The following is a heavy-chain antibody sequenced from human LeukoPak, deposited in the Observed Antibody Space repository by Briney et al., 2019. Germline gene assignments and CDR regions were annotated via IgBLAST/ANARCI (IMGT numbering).Heavy chain of an antibody. CDR3: ARVGVYDYVWGSYPYYYYGMDV. J-gene: IGHJ6*02. CDR1: GGSISSYY. Sequence: SETLSLTCTVSGGSISSYYWSWIRQPPGKGLEWIGEINHSGSTNYNPSLKSRVTISVDTSKNQFSLKLSSVTAADTAVYYCARVGVYDYVWGSYPYYYYGMDVWGQGTTVTVSS. CDR2: INHSGST. D-gene: IGHD3-16*02. V-gene: IGHV4-34*01.